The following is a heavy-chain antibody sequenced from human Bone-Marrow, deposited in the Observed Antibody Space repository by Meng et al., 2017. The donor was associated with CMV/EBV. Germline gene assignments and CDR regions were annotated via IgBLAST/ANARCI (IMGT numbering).Heavy chain of an antibody. Sequence: GESLKISCAASGFTFSSYSMNWVRQAPGKGLEWVAVISYDGSNKYYADSVKGRFTISRDNSKNTLYLQMNSLRAEDTAVYYCAKDLSRYYYYGMDVWGQGTTVTVS. D-gene: IGHD2-2*01. J-gene: IGHJ6*02. CDR2: ISYDGSNK. CDR1: GFTFSSYS. CDR3: AKDLSRYYYYGMDV. V-gene: IGHV3-30*18.